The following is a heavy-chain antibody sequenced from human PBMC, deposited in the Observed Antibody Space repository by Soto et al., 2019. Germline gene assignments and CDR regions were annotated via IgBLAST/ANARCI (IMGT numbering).Heavy chain of an antibody. CDR3: ARIHRTPAPRPGYGMDV. J-gene: IGHJ6*02. Sequence: SGPTLVNPTQTLTLTCTFSGFSLSTSGMCVSWIRQPPGKALEWLALIDWDDDKDYSTSLKTRLTISKDTSKNQVVLTMTNMDPVDTATYYCARIHRTPAPRPGYGMDVWGQGTTVTSP. V-gene: IGHV2-70*01. CDR2: IDWDDDK. CDR1: GFSLSTSGMC.